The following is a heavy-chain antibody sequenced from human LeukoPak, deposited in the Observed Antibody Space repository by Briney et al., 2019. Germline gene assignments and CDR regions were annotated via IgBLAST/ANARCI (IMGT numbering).Heavy chain of an antibody. CDR3: AREFHSSGHAGTFDI. Sequence: GGSLRLSCAASGFTFSGRVIHWVRQAPGKGLEWAALMSLDVDNEIYADSVRGRFTVSTDNSRNTVYLQMNSLRTEDTAIYYCAREFHSSGHAGTFDIWGQGTMVTVS. CDR2: MSLDVDNE. J-gene: IGHJ3*02. V-gene: IGHV3-30-3*01. D-gene: IGHD3-22*01. CDR1: GFTFSGRV.